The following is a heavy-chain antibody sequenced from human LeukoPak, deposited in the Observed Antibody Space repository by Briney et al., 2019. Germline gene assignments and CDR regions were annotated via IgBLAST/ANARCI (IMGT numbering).Heavy chain of an antibody. CDR3: AKDDYGSGSQKRVFGY. D-gene: IGHD3-10*01. Sequence: GGSLRLSCAASGFTFSSYGMHWVRQAPGKGLEWVAVISYDGSNKYYADSVKGRFTISRDNSKNTLYLQMNSLRAEDTAVYYCAKDDYGSGSQKRVFGYWGQGTLVTVSS. V-gene: IGHV3-30*18. CDR1: GFTFSSYG. CDR2: ISYDGSNK. J-gene: IGHJ4*02.